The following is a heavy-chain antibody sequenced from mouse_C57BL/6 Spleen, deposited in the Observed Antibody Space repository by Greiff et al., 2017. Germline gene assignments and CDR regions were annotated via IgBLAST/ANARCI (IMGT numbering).Heavy chain of an antibody. CDR2: INPNNGGT. CDR3: AREGYGSSYTWFAY. Sequence: EVQLQQSGPELVKPGASVKIPCKASGYTFTDYNMDWVKQSHGKSLEWIGDINPNNGGTIYNQKFKGEATLTVDKSSSTAYMELRSLTSEDTAVYYCAREGYGSSYTWFAYWGQGTLVTVSA. D-gene: IGHD1-1*01. J-gene: IGHJ3*01. V-gene: IGHV1-18*01. CDR1: GYTFTDYN.